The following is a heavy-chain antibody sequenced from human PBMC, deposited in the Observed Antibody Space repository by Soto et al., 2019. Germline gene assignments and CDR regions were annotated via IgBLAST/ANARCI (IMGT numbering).Heavy chain of an antibody. J-gene: IGHJ5*02. V-gene: IGHV3-9*01. D-gene: IGHD6-13*01. CDR2: ISWNSGSI. Sequence: EVQLVESGGGLVQPGRSLRLSCAASGFTFDDYAMHWVRQAPGKGLEWVSGISWNSGSIGYADSVKGRFTISRDNAKNSLYLQMNSLRAEDTALYYCAKDIWSRIAAAGNWFDPWGQGTLVTVSS. CDR3: AKDIWSRIAAAGNWFDP. CDR1: GFTFDDYA.